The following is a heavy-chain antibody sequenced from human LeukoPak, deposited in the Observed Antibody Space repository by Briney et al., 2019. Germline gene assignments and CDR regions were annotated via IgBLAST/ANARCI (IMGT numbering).Heavy chain of an antibody. V-gene: IGHV3-33*01. D-gene: IGHD3-10*01. J-gene: IGHJ3*02. CDR3: ARTSRGTRDAFGI. CDR2: IWDDGSNK. CDR1: GFTFSSYG. Sequence: PGGSLRLSCAASGFTFSSYGMHWVRQAPGKGLEWVAVIWDDGSNKYFADSVKGRFTISRDNSKNTLYLQMNSRRAEDTAVYYCARTSRGTRDAFGIWGQGTMVTVSS.